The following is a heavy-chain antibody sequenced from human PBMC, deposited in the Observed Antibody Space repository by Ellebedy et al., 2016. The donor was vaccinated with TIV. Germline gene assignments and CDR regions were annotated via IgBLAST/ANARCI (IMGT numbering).Heavy chain of an antibody. CDR3: ARERGDTASCDY. D-gene: IGHD5-18*01. J-gene: IGHJ4*02. CDR1: GGTFSSYA. CDR2: IIPILGIA. V-gene: IGHV1-69*04. Sequence: SVKVSXKASGGTFSSYAISWVRQAPGQGLEWMGRIIPILGIANYAQKFQGRVTITADKSTSTAYMELSSLRSEDTAVYYCARERGDTASCDYWGQGTLVTVSS.